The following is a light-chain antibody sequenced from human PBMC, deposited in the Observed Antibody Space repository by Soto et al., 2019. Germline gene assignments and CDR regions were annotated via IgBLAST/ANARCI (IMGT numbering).Light chain of an antibody. J-gene: IGLJ3*02. Sequence: QSVLTHPPSVSGAPGQRVTISCTGSTSNIGAGYEVHWYQQVPGTAPKLLVSGHNNRPAEVPDRFFGSKSGTSASLTITGLLAEDEADYYCQSFDSSLGGSGVFGGGTKLTVL. CDR3: QSFDSSLGGSGV. CDR2: GHN. CDR1: TSNIGAGYE. V-gene: IGLV1-40*01.